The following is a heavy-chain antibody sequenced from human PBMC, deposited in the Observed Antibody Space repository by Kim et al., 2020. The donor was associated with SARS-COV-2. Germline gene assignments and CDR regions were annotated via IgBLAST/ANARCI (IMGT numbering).Heavy chain of an antibody. V-gene: IGHV1-18*01. CDR3: ARDDRSGGSSDFDY. D-gene: IGHD1-26*01. J-gene: IGHJ4*02. Sequence: QKLQGRVTMTTDTSTSTAYMELRSLRSVDTAVYYCARDDRSGGSSDFDYWGQGTLVTVSS.